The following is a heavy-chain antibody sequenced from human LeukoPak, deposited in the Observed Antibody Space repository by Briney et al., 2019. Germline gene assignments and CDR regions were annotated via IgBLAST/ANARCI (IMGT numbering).Heavy chain of an antibody. CDR1: GFTFSSYA. CDR3: ATDIRSSPLGF. D-gene: IGHD3-9*01. V-gene: IGHV3-66*01. Sequence: GGSLRLSCAASGFTFSSYARSWVRQAPGEGLEWVSIIYSGGSTYYADSVRGRFTISRDSFNNTLFLQMTNLRADDSGLYYCATDIRSSPLGFWGHGTLVTVSS. CDR2: IYSGGST. J-gene: IGHJ4*01.